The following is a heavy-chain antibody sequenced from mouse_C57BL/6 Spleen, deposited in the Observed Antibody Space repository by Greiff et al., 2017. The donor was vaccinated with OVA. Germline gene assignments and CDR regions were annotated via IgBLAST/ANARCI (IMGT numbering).Heavy chain of an antibody. CDR2: INPNNGGT. D-gene: IGHD2-3*01. J-gene: IGHJ2*01. CDR1: GYTFTDYN. V-gene: IGHV1-22*01. Sequence: EVKLQESGPELVKPGASVKMSCKASGYTFTDYNMHWVKQSHGKSLEWIGYINPNNGGTSYNQKFKGKATLTVNKSSSTAYMELRSLTSEDSAVYYCARWGWLLPLDYWGQGTTLTVSS. CDR3: ARWGWLLPLDY.